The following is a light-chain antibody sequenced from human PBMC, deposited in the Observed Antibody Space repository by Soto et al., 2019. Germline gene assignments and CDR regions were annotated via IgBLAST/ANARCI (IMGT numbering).Light chain of an antibody. Sequence: IVLTQSPCTLSFSPGERATLSCRASQTVSSSYLAWYQQKPGQPPRLLIYGASSRATGIPDRFSGSGSGTDFTLTISRLEPEDFAVYYCQQYGSSGTFGQGAKVDIK. CDR2: GAS. J-gene: IGKJ1*01. CDR3: QQYGSSGT. CDR1: QTVSSSY. V-gene: IGKV3-20*01.